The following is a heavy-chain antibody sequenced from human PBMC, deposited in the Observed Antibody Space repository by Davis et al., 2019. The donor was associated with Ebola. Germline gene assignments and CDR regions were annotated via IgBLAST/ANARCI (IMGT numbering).Heavy chain of an antibody. CDR2: INPSGGST. J-gene: IGHJ1*01. CDR3: AREKYSSGCEH. D-gene: IGHD6-19*01. V-gene: IGHV1-46*01. Sequence: ASVKVSCKASGYTFTSYYMHWVRQAPGQGLEWMGIINPSGGSTSYAQKFQGRVTITRDTSASTAYMELSSLRSEDTAVYYCAREKYSSGCEHWGQGTLVTVSS. CDR1: GYTFTSYY.